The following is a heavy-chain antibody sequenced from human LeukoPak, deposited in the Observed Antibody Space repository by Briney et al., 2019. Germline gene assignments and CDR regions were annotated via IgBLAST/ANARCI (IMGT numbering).Heavy chain of an antibody. CDR2: INWNGGST. D-gene: IGHD3-10*01. CDR3: ARLGGYGSGSYISY. V-gene: IGHV3-20*01. CDR1: GFTFSNAW. Sequence: PGGSLRLSCAASGFTFSNAWMSWVRQAPGKGLEWVSGINWNGGSTGYADSVKGRFTISRDNAKNSLYLQMNSLRAEDTALYHCARLGGYGSGSYISYWGQGTLVTVSS. J-gene: IGHJ4*02.